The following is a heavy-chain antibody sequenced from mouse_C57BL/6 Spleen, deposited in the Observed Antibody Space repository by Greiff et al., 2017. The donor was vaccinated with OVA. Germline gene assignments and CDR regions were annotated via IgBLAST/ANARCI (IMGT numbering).Heavy chain of an antibody. D-gene: IGHD1-1*01. CDR3: ARRALPSYGSERYFDV. Sequence: VQLQQSGPELVKPGASVKLSCKASGYSFTGYFMHWVMQSPGKSLEWIGRINPYNGDTYYNQKFKGKATLTVDKSSSTADMELRSLTSEDSAVYYWARRALPSYGSERYFDVWGTGTTVTVSS. J-gene: IGHJ1*03. V-gene: IGHV1-20*01. CDR2: INPYNGDT. CDR1: GYSFTGYF.